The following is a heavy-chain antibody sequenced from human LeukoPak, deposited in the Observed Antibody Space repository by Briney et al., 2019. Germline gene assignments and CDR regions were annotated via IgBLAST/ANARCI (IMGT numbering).Heavy chain of an antibody. D-gene: IGHD4-17*01. CDR1: GGSISGFY. Sequence: SETLSLTCTVSGGSISGFYWSWIRQTAGKGLEWIGYIYYSGSTYYNPSLKSRVTISRDTSKNQVSLKVSSVTAADTAVYYCARVPYGDYINYWGQGTLVTVSS. J-gene: IGHJ4*02. V-gene: IGHV4-59*06. CDR2: IYYSGST. CDR3: ARVPYGDYINY.